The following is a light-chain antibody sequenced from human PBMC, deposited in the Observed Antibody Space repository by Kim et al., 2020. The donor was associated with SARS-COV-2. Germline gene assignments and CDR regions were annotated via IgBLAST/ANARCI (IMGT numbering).Light chain of an antibody. CDR2: GAS. J-gene: IGKJ2*01. CDR3: QQYNDWPPYT. V-gene: IGKV3D-15*01. Sequence: SPGERATLPCRASQSISNNLAWYQQKPGQAPRLVIYGASTRATDIPARFSGSGSGTDFTLTISGLQSEDFAVYYCQQYNDWPPYTFGQGTKVDIK. CDR1: QSISNN.